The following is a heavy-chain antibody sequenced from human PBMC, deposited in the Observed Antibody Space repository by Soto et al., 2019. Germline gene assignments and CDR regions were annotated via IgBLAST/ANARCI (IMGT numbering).Heavy chain of an antibody. Sequence: PGGSLRLSCAASGFSFGDSAMSWVRQPPGKGLEWLAAVNPDGSDTFYADSVKGRFTISRDNSQNTVNLQMKSLRVEDTAIYYCAKQLGYCSTGRCYFDYWGQGT. J-gene: IGHJ4*02. CDR1: GFSFGDSA. D-gene: IGHD2-2*01. CDR2: VNPDGSDT. CDR3: AKQLGYCSTGRCYFDY. V-gene: IGHV3-23*01.